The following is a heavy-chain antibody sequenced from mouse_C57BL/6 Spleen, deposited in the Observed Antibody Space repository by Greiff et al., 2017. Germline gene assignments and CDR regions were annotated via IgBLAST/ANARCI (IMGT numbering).Heavy chain of an antibody. V-gene: IGHV3-6*01. D-gene: IGHD1-1*01. J-gene: IGHJ4*01. CDR3: ARAGPLYGSSYNYAMDY. Sequence: EVKLQESGPGLVKPSQSLSLTCSVTGYSITSGYYWNWLRQFPGNKLEWMGYISYDGSNNYNPSLKNRISITRDTSKNQFFLKLNSVTTEDTATYYCARAGPLYGSSYNYAMDYWGQGTSVTVSS. CDR2: ISYDGSN. CDR1: GYSITSGYY.